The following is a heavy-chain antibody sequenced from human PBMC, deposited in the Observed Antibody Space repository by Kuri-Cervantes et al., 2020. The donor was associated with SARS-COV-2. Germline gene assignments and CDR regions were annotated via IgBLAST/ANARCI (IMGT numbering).Heavy chain of an antibody. CDR2: ISYDGSNK. D-gene: IGHD3-10*01. J-gene: IGHJ6*03. CDR1: GFTFSSYA. CDR3: ARGLRFGEFYYYYYMDV. V-gene: IGHV3-30-3*01. Sequence: GGSLRLSCAASGFTFSSYAMHWVRQAPGKGLEWVAVISYDGSNKYYADSVKGRFTISRDNSKNTLYLQMNSLRAEDTAVYYCARGLRFGEFYYYYYMDVWGKGTTVTVSS.